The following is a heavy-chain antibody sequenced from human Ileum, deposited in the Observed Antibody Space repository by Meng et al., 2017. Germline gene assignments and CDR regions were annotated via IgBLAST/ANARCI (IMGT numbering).Heavy chain of an antibody. V-gene: IGHV3-23*01. Sequence: GESLKISCAASGFTFSSYAMSWVRQAPGKGLEWVSAISRCGGATYYADSVKGRFTISRDNSKNTLNLQMDGLRVEDTAEYYCAKDRAGYYGSGSYCADWGQGTLVTVSS. CDR2: ISRCGGAT. CDR1: GFTFSSYA. J-gene: IGHJ4*02. D-gene: IGHD3-10*01. CDR3: AKDRAGYYGSGSYCAD.